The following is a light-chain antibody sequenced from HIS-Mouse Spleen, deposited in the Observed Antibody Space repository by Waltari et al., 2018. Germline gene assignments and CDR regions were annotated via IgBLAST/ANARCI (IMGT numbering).Light chain of an antibody. Sequence: SYELTQPPSVSVSPGQTARITCSGDALPKKYAYWYQQKSGQAPVRVIYEDSKRPSGFPAGSSGSSSGTMATLTISGAQVEDEADYYCYSTDSSGNHYVFGTGTKVTVL. J-gene: IGLJ1*01. CDR1: ALPKKY. CDR2: EDS. V-gene: IGLV3-10*01. CDR3: YSTDSSGNHYV.